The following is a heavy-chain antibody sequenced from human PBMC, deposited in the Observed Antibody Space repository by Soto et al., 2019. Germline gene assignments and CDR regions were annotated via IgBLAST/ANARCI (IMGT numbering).Heavy chain of an antibody. CDR3: AREAITFGGVGIGTVDY. Sequence: QVQLVQSGAEVKKPGASVKVSCKASGYTFTSYGISWVRQAPGQGLEWMGWISAYNGNTNYAQKLQGRVTMTTDTSTSTAYMELRSLRSDDTALYYCAREAITFGGVGIGTVDYWGQGTLVTVSS. D-gene: IGHD3-16*01. CDR1: GYTFTSYG. J-gene: IGHJ4*02. V-gene: IGHV1-18*01. CDR2: ISAYNGNT.